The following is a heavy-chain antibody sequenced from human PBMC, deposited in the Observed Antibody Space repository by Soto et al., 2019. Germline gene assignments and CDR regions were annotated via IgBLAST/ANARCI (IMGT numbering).Heavy chain of an antibody. CDR3: ARGGRVGYSYGSYYYYYMDV. D-gene: IGHD5-18*01. CDR2: IYYSGST. Sequence: SETLSLTCTVSGGSISSGGYYWSWIRQHPGKGLEWIGYIYYSGSTYYNPSLKSRVTISVDTSKNQFSLKLNSVTAADTAVYYCARGGRVGYSYGSYYYYYMDVWGKGTTVTVSS. CDR1: GGSISSGGYY. J-gene: IGHJ6*03. V-gene: IGHV4-31*03.